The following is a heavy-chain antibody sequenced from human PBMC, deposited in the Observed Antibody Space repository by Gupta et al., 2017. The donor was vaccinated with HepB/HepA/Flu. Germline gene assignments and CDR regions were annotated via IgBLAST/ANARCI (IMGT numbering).Heavy chain of an antibody. J-gene: IGHJ4*02. CDR2: IIPILGIA. Sequence: FSSSAISWVRQAPGQGLEWMGRIIPILGIANYAQKFQGRVTITADKSTSTAYMELSSLRSEDTAVYYCASLVVTPPDFDYWGQGTLVTV. V-gene: IGHV1-69*04. D-gene: IGHD2-21*02. CDR1: FSSSA. CDR3: ASLVVTPPDFDY.